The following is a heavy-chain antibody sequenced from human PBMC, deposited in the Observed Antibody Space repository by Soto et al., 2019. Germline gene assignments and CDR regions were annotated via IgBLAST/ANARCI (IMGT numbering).Heavy chain of an antibody. CDR3: ALLVPASPDFNWFDP. CDR1: GYTFTSYY. V-gene: IGHV1-46*03. CDR2: INPSGGST. Sequence: QVQLVQSGAEVKKPGASVKVSCKASGYTFTSYYMHWVRQAPGQGLEWMGIINPSGGSTSYAQKFQGRVTMNRDTSTSTVYMELSSLRSEDTAVYYCALLVPASPDFNWFDPWGQGTLVTVSS. D-gene: IGHD2-2*01. J-gene: IGHJ5*02.